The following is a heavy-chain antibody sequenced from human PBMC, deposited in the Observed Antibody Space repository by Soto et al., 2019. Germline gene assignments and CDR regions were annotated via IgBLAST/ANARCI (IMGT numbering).Heavy chain of an antibody. D-gene: IGHD4-17*01. CDR3: ASPTVTTHGRYYMDV. CDR1: GYTFTSYY. CDR2: INPSGGST. J-gene: IGHJ6*03. Sequence: ASVKVSCKASGYTFTSYYMHWVRQAPGQGLEWMGIINPSGGSTSYAQKFQGRVTMTRDTSTSTVYMELSSLRSEDTAVYYCASPTVTTHGRYYMDVWGKGTTVTVSS. V-gene: IGHV1-46*03.